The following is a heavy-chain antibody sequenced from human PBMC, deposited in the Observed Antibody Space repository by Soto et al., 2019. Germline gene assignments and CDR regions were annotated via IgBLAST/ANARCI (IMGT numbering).Heavy chain of an antibody. CDR2: INPSGGST. J-gene: IGHJ6*03. CDR3: ARAGYYYGSGSYYKRPDYYYYYMDV. CDR1: GYTFTSYY. Sequence: GASVKVSCKASGYTFTSYYMHWVRQAPGQGLEWMGIINPSGGSTSYAQKFQGRVTMTRDTSTSTVYMELSSLRSEDMAVYYCARAGYYYGSGSYYKRPDYYYYYMDVWGKGTTVTVSS. V-gene: IGHV1-46*03. D-gene: IGHD3-10*01.